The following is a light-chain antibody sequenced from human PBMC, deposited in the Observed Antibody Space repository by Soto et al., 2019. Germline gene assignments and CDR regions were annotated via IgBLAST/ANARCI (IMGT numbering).Light chain of an antibody. CDR2: DAS. Sequence: DIQMTQSPSTLSASIGDRVTITCRASQSVNIWLAWYQQKPGKAPNLLIYDASTLESGVPSRFSGSGSGTEFTLTISSLQPDDFAAYYCQHYNTCSSPTFGPGTNLEIK. CDR3: QHYNTCSSPT. CDR1: QSVNIW. V-gene: IGKV1-5*01. J-gene: IGKJ2*01.